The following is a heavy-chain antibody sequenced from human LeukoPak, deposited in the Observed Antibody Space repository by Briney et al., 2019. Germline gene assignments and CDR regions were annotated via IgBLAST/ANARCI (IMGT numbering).Heavy chain of an antibody. CDR2: IYYSGST. Sequence: SETLSLTCTVSGGSISSGGYYWSWIRQHPGKGLEWIGYIYYSGSTYYNPSLKSRVTISVDTSKNQFSLKLSSVTAADTAVYYCARDAGYSSVWYVDYWGQGTLVTVSS. D-gene: IGHD6-19*01. CDR3: ARDAGYSSVWYVDY. J-gene: IGHJ4*02. V-gene: IGHV4-31*03. CDR1: GGSISSGGYY.